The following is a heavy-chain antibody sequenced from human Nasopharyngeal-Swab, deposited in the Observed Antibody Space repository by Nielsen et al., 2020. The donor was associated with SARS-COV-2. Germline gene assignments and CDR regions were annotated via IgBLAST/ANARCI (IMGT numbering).Heavy chain of an antibody. V-gene: IGHV3-23*01. CDR2: ISGSGGST. D-gene: IGHD4/OR15-4a*01. CDR3: AKDGGLTTFPYYYYYGMDV. J-gene: IGHJ6*02. CDR1: GFTFSSYA. Sequence: GGSPRLSCAASGFTFSSYAMSWVRQAPGKGLEWVSAISGSGGSTYYADSVKGRFTISRDNSKNTLYLQMNSLRAEDTAVYYCAKDGGLTTFPYYYYYGMDVWGQGTTVTVSS.